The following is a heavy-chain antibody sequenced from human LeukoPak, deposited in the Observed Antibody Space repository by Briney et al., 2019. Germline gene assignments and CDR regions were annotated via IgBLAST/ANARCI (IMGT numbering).Heavy chain of an antibody. Sequence: SETLSLTCTVSGGSISSSSYYWGWIRQPAGKGLEWIGRIYTSGSTNYNPSLKSRVTMSVDTSKNQFSLKLSSVTAADTAVYYCARDQLGMDVWGKGTTVTVSS. J-gene: IGHJ6*03. D-gene: IGHD1-1*01. CDR2: IYTSGST. V-gene: IGHV4-61*02. CDR1: GGSISSSSYY. CDR3: ARDQLGMDV.